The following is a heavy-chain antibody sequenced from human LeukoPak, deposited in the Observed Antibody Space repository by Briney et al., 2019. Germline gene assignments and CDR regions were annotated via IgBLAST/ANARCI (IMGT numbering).Heavy chain of an antibody. CDR1: GFTFIDYE. CDR2: ISSRGTSI. J-gene: IGHJ3*02. CDR3: ARDLYGAFDI. Sequence: AGSLRLSCAASGFTFIDYEMNWVRQAPGKGLEWVSYISSRGTSISYADSVKGRFTISRDNAKNALYLQMNSLRAEDTAVYYCARDLYGAFDIWGQGTVVTASS. V-gene: IGHV3-48*03. D-gene: IGHD2-8*01.